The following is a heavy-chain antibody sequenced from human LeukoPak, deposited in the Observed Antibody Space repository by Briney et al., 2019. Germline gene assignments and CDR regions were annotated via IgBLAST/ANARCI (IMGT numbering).Heavy chain of an antibody. J-gene: IGHJ6*03. D-gene: IGHD3-10*01. CDR3: ARLGGYYGSGSYYPLYYYYYMDV. CDR2: IYHSGIT. Sequence: ASETLSLTCTVSGYSISSGYYWGWIRQPPGKGLEWIGSIYHSGITYYNPSLKSRVTISVDTSKNQFSLKLSSVTAADTAVYYCARLGGYYGSGSYYPLYYYYYMDVWGKGTTVTISS. V-gene: IGHV4-38-2*02. CDR1: GYSISSGYY.